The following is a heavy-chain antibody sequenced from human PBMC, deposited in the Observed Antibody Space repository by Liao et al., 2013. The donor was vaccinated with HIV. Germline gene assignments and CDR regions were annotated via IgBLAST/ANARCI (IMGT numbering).Heavy chain of an antibody. CDR2: TCTSGSS. Sequence: QVQLQESGPGLVKPSQTLSLTCTVSGVSISSGSYCWTWIRQPAGKGLEWVGRTCTSGSSNYTPSLKSRVTISVDTSNNQFSLKLSSVTAADTAVYYCARGTPLNNRFDPWGQGTLVTVSS. CDR1: GVSISSGSYC. CDR3: ARGTPLNNRFDP. J-gene: IGHJ5*02. V-gene: IGHV4-61*02.